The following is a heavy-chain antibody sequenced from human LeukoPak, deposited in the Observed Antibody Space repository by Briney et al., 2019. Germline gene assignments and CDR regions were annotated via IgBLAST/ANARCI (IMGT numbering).Heavy chain of an antibody. Sequence: PGGSLRLSCAASGFTVSNNYMSWVRQAPGKGLEWVSLIYSGGSTSYADSVKGRFTISRDNSKNTLYLQMNSLRAEDTAIYYCAKDWDPAAGRRWYFDLWGRGTLVTVSS. D-gene: IGHD6-13*01. V-gene: IGHV3-66*01. CDR3: AKDWDPAAGRRWYFDL. J-gene: IGHJ2*01. CDR2: IYSGGST. CDR1: GFTVSNNY.